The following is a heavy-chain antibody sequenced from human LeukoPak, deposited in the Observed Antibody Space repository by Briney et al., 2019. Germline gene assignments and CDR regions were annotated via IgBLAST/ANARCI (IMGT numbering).Heavy chain of an antibody. CDR2: ISYDGSNK. V-gene: IGHV3-30*04. CDR3: ARSDCSSTSCYRSDAFDI. D-gene: IGHD2-2*01. CDR1: GFTFSSYA. J-gene: IGHJ3*02. Sequence: GRSLRLSCAASGFTFSSYAMHWVRQAPGKGLEWVAVISYDGSNKYYADSVKGRFTISRDNSKNTLYLQMNSLRAEDTAVYYCARSDCSSTSCYRSDAFDIWGQGTMVTASS.